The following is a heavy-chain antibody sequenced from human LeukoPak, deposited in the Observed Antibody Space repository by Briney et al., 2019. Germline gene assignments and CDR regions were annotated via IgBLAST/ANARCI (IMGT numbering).Heavy chain of an antibody. V-gene: IGHV1-69*13. J-gene: IGHJ5*02. D-gene: IGHD2-15*01. CDR2: IIPIFGIA. Sequence: GASVKVSCKASGGTFSSYAISWVRQAPGQGLEWMGGIIPIFGIANYAQKFQGRVTITADESTSTAYMELSSLRSDDTAVYYCARSVVVVFPPLPSNWFDPWGQGTLVTVSS. CDR3: ARSVVVVFPPLPSNWFDP. CDR1: GGTFSSYA.